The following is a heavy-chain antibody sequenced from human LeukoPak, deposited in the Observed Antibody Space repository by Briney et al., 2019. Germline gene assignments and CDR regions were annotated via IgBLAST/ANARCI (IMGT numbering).Heavy chain of an antibody. CDR1: GFTVSSNY. J-gene: IGHJ4*02. CDR2: IYSGGST. Sequence: GGSLRLSCAASGFTVSSNYMSWVRQAPGKGLEWVSVIYSGGSTYYADSVKGRFTISRDNAKNSLYLQMNSLRAEDTAVYYCARESRGADYYGSGSHQIDYWGQGTLVTVSS. D-gene: IGHD3-10*01. CDR3: ARESRGADYYGSGSHQIDY. V-gene: IGHV3-53*01.